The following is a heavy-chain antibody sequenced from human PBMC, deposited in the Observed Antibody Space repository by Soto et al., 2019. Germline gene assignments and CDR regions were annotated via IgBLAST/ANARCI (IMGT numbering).Heavy chain of an antibody. V-gene: IGHV4-59*08. CDR2: ISYSGST. J-gene: IGHJ4*02. D-gene: IGHD1-1*01. Sequence: SQTLSLTCTVSGGPISSFYWSCIRQPPGKGLEWIGYISYSGSTNYNPSLKSRVTISVDTSKNQFSLKLSSVTAADTAVYFCARLGKGNRIDYWGQGTLVTVSS. CDR3: ARLGKGNRIDY. CDR1: GGPISSFY.